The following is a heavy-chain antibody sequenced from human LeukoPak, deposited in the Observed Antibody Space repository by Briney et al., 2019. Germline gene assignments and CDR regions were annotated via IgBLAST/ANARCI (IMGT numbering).Heavy chain of an antibody. CDR3: ARWKSLKGTFDY. Sequence: GGSLRLSCEASGFTFSNYAMNWFRQAPGKGLEWVAVISYDGNKKYYVGSVEGRFTISRDNSKNTLYLQMNSLRAEDTAVYYCARWKSLKGTFDYWGQGTLVTVSS. V-gene: IGHV3-30*04. CDR1: GFTFSNYA. J-gene: IGHJ4*02. D-gene: IGHD1-7*01. CDR2: ISYDGNKK.